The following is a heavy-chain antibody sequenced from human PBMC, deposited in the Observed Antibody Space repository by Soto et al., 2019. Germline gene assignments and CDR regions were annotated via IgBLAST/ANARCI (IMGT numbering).Heavy chain of an antibody. J-gene: IGHJ4*02. V-gene: IGHV3-66*01. CDR2: IQDGGSI. CDR3: ARGEGSGSNALGH. CDR1: GFTVSNNY. Sequence: EVLLEESGGGFVQPGGSLRLSCAASGFTVSNNYMTWVRQAPGKGVAWVAVIQDGGSIRYADSVSDRFTISRDNSKNTVFLEMNNLRPEDTAVYFCARGEGSGSNALGHWGQGTLVTVSS. D-gene: IGHD3-16*01.